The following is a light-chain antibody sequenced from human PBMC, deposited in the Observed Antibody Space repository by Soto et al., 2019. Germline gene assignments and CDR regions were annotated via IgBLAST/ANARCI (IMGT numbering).Light chain of an antibody. Sequence: QSVLTQPPYASGTPGQSVTISCTGSSRDVGAYEHVAWYEQHPGKAPKLIIYEVNKRPSGVPNRFSGSKSGNTASLIVSGLQAEDEAYYHCSSYAGSNTLVFGGGTKLTVL. CDR1: SRDVGAYEH. CDR2: EVN. CDR3: SSYAGSNTLV. J-gene: IGLJ2*01. V-gene: IGLV2-8*01.